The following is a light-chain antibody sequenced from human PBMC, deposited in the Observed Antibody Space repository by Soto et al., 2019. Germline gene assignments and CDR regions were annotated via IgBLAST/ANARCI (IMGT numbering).Light chain of an antibody. CDR1: LSVSSN. CDR3: QQYNNWHLT. V-gene: IGKV3-15*01. Sequence: EIVMTQSPATLSVSPGETATLSCRASLSVSSNLAWYQHKPGQAPRLLIYGASTRATGLPVRFSGSGSGTEFTLTISSLQSEDFAVYYCQQYNNWHLTFGQGTRLEIK. J-gene: IGKJ5*01. CDR2: GAS.